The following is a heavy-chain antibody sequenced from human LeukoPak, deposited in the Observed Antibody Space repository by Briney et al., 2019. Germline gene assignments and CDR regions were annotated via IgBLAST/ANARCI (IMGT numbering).Heavy chain of an antibody. V-gene: IGHV1-69*05. CDR1: GGTFSSYA. Sequence: LGASVKASCKASGGTFSSYAISWVRQAPGQGLEWMGGIIPIFGTANYAQKFQGRVTITTDESTSTAYMELSSLRSEDTAVYYCASDSSGYYYGSFDYWGQGTLVTVSS. CDR2: IIPIFGTA. CDR3: ASDSSGYYYGSFDY. J-gene: IGHJ4*02. D-gene: IGHD3-22*01.